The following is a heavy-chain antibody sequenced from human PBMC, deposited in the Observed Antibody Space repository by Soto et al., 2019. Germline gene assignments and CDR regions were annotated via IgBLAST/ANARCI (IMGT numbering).Heavy chain of an antibody. V-gene: IGHV1-69*02. J-gene: IGHJ4*02. Sequence: QVQVVQSGAEVKKPESSVKVSCKPSGGTFNTYTVNWVRLAPGHGLEWMGRFIPMLDMANYAQKFQDRVTITTDRSSLTAYMELNSLTSDDTAVYYCAITYCRDNACPRDFDFWGPGTRVTVSS. CDR3: AITYCRDNACPRDFDF. D-gene: IGHD2-21*01. CDR2: FIPMLDMA. CDR1: GGTFNTYT.